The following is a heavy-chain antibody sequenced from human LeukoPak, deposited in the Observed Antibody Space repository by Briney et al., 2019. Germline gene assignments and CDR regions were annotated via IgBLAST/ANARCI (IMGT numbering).Heavy chain of an antibody. CDR2: ISDSGGST. D-gene: IGHD6-13*01. CDR1: AFSFSSYA. V-gene: IGHV3-23*01. J-gene: IGHJ4*02. Sequence: GGSLRLSCAASAFSFSSYAMSWVRQAPGKGLKWVSAISDSGGSTYYADSVKGRFTISRDNSKNTLYLQMNSLRAQDTAVYYCAKDRETTASGTFDHWGQGTLVTVSS. CDR3: AKDRETTASGTFDH.